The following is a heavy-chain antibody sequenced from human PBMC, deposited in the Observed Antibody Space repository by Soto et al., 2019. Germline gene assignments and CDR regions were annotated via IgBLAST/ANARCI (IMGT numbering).Heavy chain of an antibody. D-gene: IGHD6-6*01. CDR1: GYTFIGYY. Sequence: QVQLVQSGAEVKKPGASVKVSCKTSGYTFIGYYIHWVRQAPGQGLEWVGRINPNSGSTVYAQKIRVRATMTRDMSTRTVFMDLSSLGSDDTAIYYCARDKQLGDNYYGMDVWGQGTTVTVSS. J-gene: IGHJ6*02. CDR2: INPNSGST. CDR3: ARDKQLGDNYYGMDV. V-gene: IGHV1-2*06.